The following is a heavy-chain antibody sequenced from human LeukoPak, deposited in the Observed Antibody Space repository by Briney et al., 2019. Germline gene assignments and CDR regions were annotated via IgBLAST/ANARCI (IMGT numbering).Heavy chain of an antibody. Sequence: ASVKVSCKASGYTFTSYGISWVRQAPGQGLEWMGWISAYNGNKNYAQKLQGRVTMTTDTSTSTTYMELRSLRSDDTAVYYCARVVEGCYDSSDYYYMDVWGKGTTVTVSS. V-gene: IGHV1-18*01. D-gene: IGHD3-22*01. J-gene: IGHJ6*03. CDR2: ISAYNGNK. CDR1: GYTFTSYG. CDR3: ARVVEGCYDSSDYYYMDV.